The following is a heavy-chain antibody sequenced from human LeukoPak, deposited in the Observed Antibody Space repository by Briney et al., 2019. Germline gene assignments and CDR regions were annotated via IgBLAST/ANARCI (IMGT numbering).Heavy chain of an antibody. D-gene: IGHD3-3*02. CDR3: ARESPLVLDDAFDI. V-gene: IGHV3-48*02. CDR1: GGSISSGN. CDR2: ISRSSTYI. Sequence: GTLSLTCAVSGGSISSGNWWSWVRQPPGKGLEWVSYISRSSTYIYYADSVKGRFTISRDNGKNSLYLQMNSLRDEDTAVYYCARESPLVLDDAFDIWGQGTMVTVSS. J-gene: IGHJ3*02.